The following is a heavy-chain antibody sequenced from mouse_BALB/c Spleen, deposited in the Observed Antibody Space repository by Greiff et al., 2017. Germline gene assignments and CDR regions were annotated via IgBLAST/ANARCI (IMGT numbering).Heavy chain of an antibody. D-gene: IGHD1-1*02. CDR3: AGVGAAMDY. CDR1: GYSITSDYA. V-gene: IGHV3-2*02. J-gene: IGHJ4*01. CDR2: ISYSGST. Sequence: EVKLVESGPGLVKPSQSLSLTCTVTGYSITSDYAWNWIRQFPGNKLEWMGYISYSGSTSYNPSLKSRISITRDTSKNQFFLQLNSVTTEDTATYYCAGVGAAMDYWGQGTSVTVSS.